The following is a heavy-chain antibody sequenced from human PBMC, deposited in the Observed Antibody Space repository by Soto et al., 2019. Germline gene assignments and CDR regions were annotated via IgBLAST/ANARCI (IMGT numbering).Heavy chain of an antibody. J-gene: IGHJ4*02. D-gene: IGHD3-10*01. Sequence: GGSLRLSRTVSGLTFSNHWSTWVPPAPGKGLEWVANIKRDGSEKSYVDSVKGRFSVSRDNTKNSLYLQMNNLRAEDTAVYYCATRPPDETYYGVFDYWGRGALVTVSS. CDR2: IKRDGSEK. CDR1: GLTFSNHW. CDR3: ATRPPDETYYGVFDY. V-gene: IGHV3-7*02.